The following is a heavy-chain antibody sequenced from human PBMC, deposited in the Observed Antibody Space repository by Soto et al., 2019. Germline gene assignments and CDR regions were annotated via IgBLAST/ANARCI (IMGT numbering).Heavy chain of an antibody. CDR1: GGSISSGGYY. V-gene: IGHV4-31*03. J-gene: IGHJ4*02. CDR2: IYYSGST. D-gene: IGHD3-22*01. CDR3: ARVGRDYYDSSGYLYYFDY. Sequence: QVQLQESGPGLVKPSQTLSLTCTVSGGSISSGGYYWSWIRQHPGKGLEWIGYIYYSGSTYYNPSLKSRVTISVDTSKNQFSLKLSSVTAADTAMYYCARVGRDYYDSSGYLYYFDYWGQGTLVTVSS.